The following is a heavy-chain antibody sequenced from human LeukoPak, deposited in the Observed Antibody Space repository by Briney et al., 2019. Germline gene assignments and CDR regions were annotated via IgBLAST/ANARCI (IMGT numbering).Heavy chain of an antibody. CDR3: ARDTLGEGEDANYAVYYFDY. CDR1: GFTFSDYY. CDR2: IKQDGNEK. Sequence: GGSLRLSCAASGFTFSDYYMSWIRQAPGKGLEWVANIKQDGNEKYYVDSVKGRFTISRDNAENSLDLQMNSLRAEDTAVYYCARDTLGEGEDANYAVYYFDYWGQGTPVTVSS. D-gene: IGHD4/OR15-4a*01. V-gene: IGHV3-7*01. J-gene: IGHJ4*02.